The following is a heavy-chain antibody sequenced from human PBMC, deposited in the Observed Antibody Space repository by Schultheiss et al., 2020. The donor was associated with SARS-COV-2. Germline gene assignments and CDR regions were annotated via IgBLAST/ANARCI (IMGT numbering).Heavy chain of an antibody. CDR3: ARAADYSDSSAYLHPSDY. V-gene: IGHV1-8*01. CDR1: GYTFTSYD. D-gene: IGHD3-22*01. J-gene: IGHJ4*02. Sequence: ASVKVSCKASGYTFTSYDINWVRQATGQGLEWMGWMNPNSGNTGYAQNFQGRVSMTRSTSTSTAYMELSSLRSEDTAVYYCARAADYSDSSAYLHPSDYWGQGTLVTVSS. CDR2: MNPNSGNT.